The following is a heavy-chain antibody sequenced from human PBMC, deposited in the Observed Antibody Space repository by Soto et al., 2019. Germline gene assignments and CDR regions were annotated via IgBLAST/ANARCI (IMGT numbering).Heavy chain of an antibody. Sequence: ASVKVSCKVSGYTLTELSMHWVRQAPGKGLEWMGGFDPEDGETIYAQKFQGRVTMTEDTSTDTAYMELSSLRSEDTAVYYCAKVLSYGSSGLGNFDYWGQGTLVTVSS. D-gene: IGHD5-18*01. CDR1: GYTLTELS. V-gene: IGHV1-24*01. J-gene: IGHJ4*02. CDR2: FDPEDGET. CDR3: AKVLSYGSSGLGNFDY.